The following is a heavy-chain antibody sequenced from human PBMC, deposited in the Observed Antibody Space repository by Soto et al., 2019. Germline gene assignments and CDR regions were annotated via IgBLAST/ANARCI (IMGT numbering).Heavy chain of an antibody. Sequence: GGSLRLSCAASGFTFSSYGTHWVRQAPGKGLEWVAVISYDGSNKYYADSVKGRFTMSRDNSKNTLYLQMNSLRAEDTAVYYCAKDLGEAVVVPAAIDYWGQGTLVTVSS. CDR3: AKDLGEAVVVPAAIDY. D-gene: IGHD2-2*01. CDR2: ISYDGSNK. V-gene: IGHV3-30*18. CDR1: GFTFSSYG. J-gene: IGHJ4*02.